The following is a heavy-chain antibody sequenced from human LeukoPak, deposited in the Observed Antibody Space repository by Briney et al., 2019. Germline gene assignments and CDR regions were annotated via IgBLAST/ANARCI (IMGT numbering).Heavy chain of an antibody. CDR1: GFTFSSYA. CDR2: ISSSSSYI. V-gene: IGHV3-21*01. D-gene: IGHD6-13*01. Sequence: GGSLRLSCAASGFTFSSYAMHWVRQAPGKGLEWVSSISSSSSYIYYADSVKGRFTISRDNAKNSLYLQMNSLRAEDTAVYYCARDPRPGIAAAGIRDYWGQGTLVTVSS. CDR3: ARDPRPGIAAAGIRDY. J-gene: IGHJ4*02.